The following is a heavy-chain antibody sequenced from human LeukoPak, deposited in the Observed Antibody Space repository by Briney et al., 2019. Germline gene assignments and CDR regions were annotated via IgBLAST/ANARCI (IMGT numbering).Heavy chain of an antibody. V-gene: IGHV3-23*01. CDR2: ISGSGGST. D-gene: IGHD2-15*01. CDR1: GFTFTNAW. Sequence: GGSLRLSCAASGFTFTNAWMHWVRQAPGKGLEWVSAISGSGGSTYYADSVKGRFTISRDNSKNTLYLQMNSLRAEDTAVYYCAKGPLGYCSGGSCQPFFDYWGQGTLVTVSS. CDR3: AKGPLGYCSGGSCQPFFDY. J-gene: IGHJ4*02.